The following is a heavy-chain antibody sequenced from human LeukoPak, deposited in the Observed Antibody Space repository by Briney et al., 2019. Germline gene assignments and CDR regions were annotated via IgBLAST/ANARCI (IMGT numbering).Heavy chain of an antibody. V-gene: IGHV3-9*03. J-gene: IGHJ4*02. D-gene: IGHD6-19*01. Sequence: PGGSLRLSCAASGFTFDDYAMHWVRQAPGKGLEWVSGISWNSGSIGYADSVKGRFTISRDNAKNSLYLQMNSLRAEDMALYYCAKDIKQWLVGSYFDYWGQGTLVTVSS. CDR2: ISWNSGSI. CDR1: GFTFDDYA. CDR3: AKDIKQWLVGSYFDY.